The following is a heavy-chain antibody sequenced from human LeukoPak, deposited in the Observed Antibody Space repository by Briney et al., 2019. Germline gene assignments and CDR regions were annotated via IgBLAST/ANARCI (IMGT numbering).Heavy chain of an antibody. D-gene: IGHD2-21*02. CDR3: ARDGGDSGFDP. CDR1: GFTFSSYS. J-gene: IGHJ5*02. Sequence: GGSLKLSCAASGFTFSSYSMNWVRQAPGKGLEWVSSITTSSSYIYYADSVKGRFTISRDNAKNSLYLQMNSLRAEDTAVYYCARDGGDSGFDPWGQGTLVTVSS. CDR2: ITTSSSYI. V-gene: IGHV3-21*01.